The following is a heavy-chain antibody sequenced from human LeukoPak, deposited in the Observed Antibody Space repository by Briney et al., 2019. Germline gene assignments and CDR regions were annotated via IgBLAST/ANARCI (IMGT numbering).Heavy chain of an antibody. D-gene: IGHD5-12*01. CDR3: AKHSGSDSGYWLDP. CDR1: GSIFSSYG. Sequence: GGSPRLSCAASGSIFSSYGMHWVRQAPGKGLEWVAVIWYDGSNKYYADSVKGRFTISRDNSKSTLYLQMNNLRAEATAVYYCAKHSGSDSGYWLDPWGQGTRVTVSS. J-gene: IGHJ5*02. V-gene: IGHV3-33*06. CDR2: IWYDGSNK.